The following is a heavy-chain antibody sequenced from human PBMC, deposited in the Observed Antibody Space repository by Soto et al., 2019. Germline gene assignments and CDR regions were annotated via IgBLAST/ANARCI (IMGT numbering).Heavy chain of an antibody. Sequence: PGGSLRLSCEVSGLTFSKFEMTWVRQAPGQGLEWVSSISIDGATIYYADSVKGRFTISRDNDKNLLYLQMNSLKGEDTATYYCVRVGIVARPYWGQGTPVTVSS. V-gene: IGHV3-48*03. CDR2: ISIDGATI. J-gene: IGHJ4*02. CDR3: VRVGIVARPY. CDR1: GLTFSKFE. D-gene: IGHD2-21*01.